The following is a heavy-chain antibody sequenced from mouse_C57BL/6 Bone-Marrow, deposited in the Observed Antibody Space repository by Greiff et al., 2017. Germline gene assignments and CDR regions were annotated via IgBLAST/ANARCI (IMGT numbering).Heavy chain of an antibody. CDR2: IDPENGDT. V-gene: IGHV14-4*01. J-gene: IGHJ2*01. CDR3: TDSYYYGSGDY. CDR1: GSNINDDY. D-gene: IGHD1-1*01. Sequence: VQLQQSGAELVRPGASVKLSCTASGSNINDDYMHWVKQRPEQGLEWIGWIDPENGDTEYASKFQGKATITADTSSNTAYLQLISRTSEDTAVYYCTDSYYYGSGDYWGQGTTLTVSS.